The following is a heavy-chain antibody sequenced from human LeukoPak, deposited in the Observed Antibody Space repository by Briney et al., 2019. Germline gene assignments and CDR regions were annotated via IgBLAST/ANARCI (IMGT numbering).Heavy chain of an antibody. CDR2: IYYNGST. CDR1: GGSISSHY. J-gene: IGHJ6*03. CDR3: ARLEPDYYMDV. Sequence: SETLSFTCTVSGGSISSHYWSWIRQPPGKGLEWIGYIYYNGSTNYNPSLKSRVTISVDTSKNQFSLKLSSVTAADTAVYYCARLEPDYYMDVWDKGTTVTVSS. V-gene: IGHV4-59*11.